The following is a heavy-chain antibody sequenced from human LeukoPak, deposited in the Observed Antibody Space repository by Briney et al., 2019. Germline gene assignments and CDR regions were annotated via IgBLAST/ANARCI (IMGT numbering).Heavy chain of an antibody. Sequence: GGSLRLSCAASGFTFSSYAMHWVRQAPGKGLEWVAVISYDGSNKYYADSVKGRFTISRGNSKNTLYLQMNSLRAEDTAVYYCARDLPSAFDIWGQGTMVTVSS. J-gene: IGHJ3*02. CDR2: ISYDGSNK. CDR3: ARDLPSAFDI. CDR1: GFTFSSYA. V-gene: IGHV3-30-3*01.